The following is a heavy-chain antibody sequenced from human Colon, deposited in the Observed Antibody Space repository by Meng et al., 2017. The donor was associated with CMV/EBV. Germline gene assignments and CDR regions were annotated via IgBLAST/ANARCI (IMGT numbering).Heavy chain of an antibody. Sequence: VESGGDFVQPGGSLRLSCAASGFTVSSTHMSWVRQAPGKGLEWVSVIYSGGSTFYADSVKGRFTISRDNSKNTLYLQMNSLSAEDTAVYYCARGYSGTSSWGQGTLVTVSS. J-gene: IGHJ4*02. V-gene: IGHV3-66*01. CDR3: ARGYSGTSS. D-gene: IGHD1-26*01. CDR1: GFTVSSTH. CDR2: IYSGGST.